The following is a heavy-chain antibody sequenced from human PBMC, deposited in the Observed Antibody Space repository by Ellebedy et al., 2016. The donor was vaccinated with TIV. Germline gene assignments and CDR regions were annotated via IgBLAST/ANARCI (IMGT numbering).Heavy chain of an antibody. CDR2: INQDGSEI. J-gene: IGHJ4*02. V-gene: IGHV3-7*01. CDR1: GFTFSNYW. Sequence: GESLKISXAASGFTFSNYWMTWVRQAPGKGLEWVANINQDGSEIYYEDSVKGRFTISRDNSNNTLILQMNSLRVEDTAVYYCAKELSGGWELGAVDNWGQGTLVTVSS. CDR3: AKELSGGWELGAVDN. D-gene: IGHD1-7*01.